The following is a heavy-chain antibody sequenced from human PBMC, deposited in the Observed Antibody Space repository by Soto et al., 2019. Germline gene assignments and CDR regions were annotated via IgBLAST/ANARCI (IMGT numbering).Heavy chain of an antibody. V-gene: IGHV3-30-3*01. CDR1: GFTFSSYA. D-gene: IGHD1-26*01. J-gene: IGHJ4*02. CDR3: ARDRRREYSGSPDF. Sequence: PGGSLRLSCAASGFTFSSYAMHWVRQAPGKGLEWVAVISYDGSNKYYADSVKGRFTISRDNSKNTLYLQMNSLRAEDTAVYYCARDRRREYSGSPDFWGQGTLVTVSS. CDR2: ISYDGSNK.